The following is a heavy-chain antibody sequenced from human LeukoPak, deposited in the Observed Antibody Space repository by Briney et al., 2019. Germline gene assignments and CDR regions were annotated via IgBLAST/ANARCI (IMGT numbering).Heavy chain of an antibody. CDR3: ARWREQWLVNY. CDR1: GFNFSIYS. Sequence: GGSLRLSCAASGFNFSIYSMNWVRQAPGKGLEWVSSISSSSSYIYYADSVKGRFTISRDNAKNSLYLQMNSLRAEDTAVYYCARWREQWLVNYWGQGTLVTVSS. D-gene: IGHD6-19*01. J-gene: IGHJ4*02. CDR2: ISSSSSYI. V-gene: IGHV3-21*01.